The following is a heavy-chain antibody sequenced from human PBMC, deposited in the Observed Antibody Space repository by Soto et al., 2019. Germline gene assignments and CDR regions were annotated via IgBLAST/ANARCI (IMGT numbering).Heavy chain of an antibody. J-gene: IGHJ4*02. V-gene: IGHV4-34*01. D-gene: IGHD6-19*01. Sequence: QVQLQQSGAGLLKPSETLSLTCAVYGESFSGYIWTWIRQTPGKGLQWIGQINHSGSASYNPSLNSRVTIAVHTSNSQFSLELGSVTAADTAVYYCARGLITGSHYSGGWYYFDSWGQGTQVTVSS. CDR2: INHSGSA. CDR1: GESFSGYI. CDR3: ARGLITGSHYSGGWYYFDS.